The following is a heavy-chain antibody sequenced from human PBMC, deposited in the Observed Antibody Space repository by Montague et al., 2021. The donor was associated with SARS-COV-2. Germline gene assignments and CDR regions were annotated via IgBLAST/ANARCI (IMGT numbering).Heavy chain of an antibody. J-gene: IGHJ6*02. CDR3: ARGQPPRITFGGIISYGLDV. CDR2: INHSGST. Sequence: SETLSLTCAVYGGSFSGYYWTWIRQPPGKGLEWIGEINHSGSTNYNPSLKSRVTISVDTSKNQFSLKLRSVTAADTAVYYYARGQPPRITFGGIISYGLDVWGQGTTGTGSS. D-gene: IGHD3-16*02. CDR1: GGSFSGYY. V-gene: IGHV4-34*01.